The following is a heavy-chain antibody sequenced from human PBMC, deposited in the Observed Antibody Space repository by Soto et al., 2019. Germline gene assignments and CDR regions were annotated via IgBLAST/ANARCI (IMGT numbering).Heavy chain of an antibody. D-gene: IGHD1-26*01. CDR2: INTYNGNI. J-gene: IGHJ4*02. CDR3: ARDRGGYKYFDY. Sequence: QVQLVQSGAEVKKPGASVKVSCEVSGYTFASYGISWARQAPGQGLEWMGWINTYNGNINYAQKSQGRVTMTTDTPTSTAYMEWRSLKSADTALYYCARDRGGYKYFDYWGQGTLVTVSS. CDR1: GYTFASYG. V-gene: IGHV1-18*01.